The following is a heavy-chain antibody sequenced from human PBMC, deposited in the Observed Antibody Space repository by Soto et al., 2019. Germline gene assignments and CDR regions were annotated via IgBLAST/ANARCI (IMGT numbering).Heavy chain of an antibody. CDR1: GGSISSTSYY. V-gene: IGHV4-39*01. D-gene: IGHD3-10*01. CDR2: IYYSGST. Sequence: QLQLQESGPGLVKPSETLSLTCTVSGGSISSTSYYWGWIRQPPGQGLEWIGNIYYSGSTYSSPSLRSRVTISVDTSKNQFSLKLSSVTAADTAVYYCARAPGGHSYYYLYMDVWGKGTTVTVPS. CDR3: ARAPGGHSYYYLYMDV. J-gene: IGHJ6*03.